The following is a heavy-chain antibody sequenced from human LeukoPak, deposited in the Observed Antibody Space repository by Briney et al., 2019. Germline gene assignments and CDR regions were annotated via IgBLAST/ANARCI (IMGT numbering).Heavy chain of an antibody. CDR3: ARDPSRGYTYGYGDY. J-gene: IGHJ4*02. CDR1: GFTFSSYW. V-gene: IGHV3-7*01. Sequence: PGGSLRLSCAASGFTFSSYWKNWVRQPPGKGLEWVANIKRDGSEKYYVHSVKGRFTISRDNAENSLYLQMNSLRAEDTAVYYCARDPSRGYTYGYGDYWGQGTLVTVSS. D-gene: IGHD5-18*01. CDR2: IKRDGSEK.